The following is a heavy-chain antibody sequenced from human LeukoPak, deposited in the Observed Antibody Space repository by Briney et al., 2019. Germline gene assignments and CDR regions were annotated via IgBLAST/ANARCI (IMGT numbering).Heavy chain of an antibody. Sequence: PGGSLRLSCAASGFTFSSYEMNWVRQAPGKGLEWVSYNSSSGSTIYYADSVKGRFTISRDNAKNSLYLQMNSLRAEDTAVYYCARDGTHYGSGSYYSGTEAFDYWGQGTLVTVSS. D-gene: IGHD3-10*01. CDR2: NSSSGSTI. CDR3: ARDGTHYGSGSYYSGTEAFDY. CDR1: GFTFSSYE. V-gene: IGHV3-48*03. J-gene: IGHJ4*02.